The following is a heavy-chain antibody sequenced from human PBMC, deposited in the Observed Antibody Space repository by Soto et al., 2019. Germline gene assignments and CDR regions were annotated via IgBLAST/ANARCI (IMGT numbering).Heavy chain of an antibody. CDR3: ARDQDTYGQAVFDS. D-gene: IGHD2-15*01. J-gene: IGHJ4*02. Sequence: GRPHRLRYAAAGCNLGNLCRRWVRQDPGKGLVWVSRIKTDGTSTSYADSVKGRFTISRDNAKNTLYLQMNSLRAEDTAMYYCARDQDTYGQAVFDSWGQGTLVTVSS. CDR1: GCNLGNLC. CDR2: IKTDGTST. V-gene: IGHV3-74*01.